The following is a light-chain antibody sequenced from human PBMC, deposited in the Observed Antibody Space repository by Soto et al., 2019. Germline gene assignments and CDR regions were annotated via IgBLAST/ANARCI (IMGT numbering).Light chain of an antibody. Sequence: QSALTQPGSVSGSPGQSITISCTGTSSDVGGYNYVSWYQQHPGKAPKLMIYDVSNRPSGVSNRFAGSKSGNTTSLTISGLQAEDEADYYCIAYTIISTPSCVVFGGGTKLTVL. CDR3: IAYTIISTPSCVV. J-gene: IGLJ2*01. V-gene: IGLV2-14*01. CDR1: SSDVGGYNY. CDR2: DVS.